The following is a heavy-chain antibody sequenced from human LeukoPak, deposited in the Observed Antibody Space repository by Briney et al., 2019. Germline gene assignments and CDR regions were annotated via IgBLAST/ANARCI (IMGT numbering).Heavy chain of an antibody. D-gene: IGHD3-22*01. CDR3: ARDFVSSGYYGRNWFDP. Sequence: ASVKVSCKASGYTFTSYGISWVRQAPGQGLEWMGWISAYNSNTNYAQKLQGRVTMTTDTSTSTAYMELRSLRSDDTAVYYCARDFVSSGYYGRNWFDPWGQGTLVTVSS. CDR1: GYTFTSYG. CDR2: ISAYNSNT. J-gene: IGHJ5*02. V-gene: IGHV1-18*01.